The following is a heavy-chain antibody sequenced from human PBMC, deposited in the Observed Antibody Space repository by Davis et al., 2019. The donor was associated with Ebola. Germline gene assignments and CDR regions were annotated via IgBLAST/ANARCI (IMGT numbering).Heavy chain of an antibody. CDR2: ISTSSNRI. V-gene: IGHV3-48*03. J-gene: IGHJ4*02. D-gene: IGHD3/OR15-3a*01. CDR1: GFTLGSYE. Sequence: GGSLRLSCAASGFTLGSYEMNWVRQAPGEGLEWVAYISTSSNRIEYAASVRGRFTISRDNARNSVYLQLNSLRAEDTGNYYCARDSGDGWTHGCNHFDYWGRGTLVTVSS. CDR3: ARDSGDGWTHGCNHFDY.